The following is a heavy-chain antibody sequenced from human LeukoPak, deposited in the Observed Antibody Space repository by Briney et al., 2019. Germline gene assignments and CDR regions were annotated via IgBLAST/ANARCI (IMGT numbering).Heavy chain of an antibody. CDR3: ASSSYYDFWSGSAPLGAFDI. Sequence: ASVKVSCKTSGYTFTSYGISWVRQAPGQGLEWMGWISAYNADTNFAQKFQGRVTMTIDASTTTAYMELRSLRSDDTAVYYCASSSYYDFWSGSAPLGAFDIWGQGTMVTVSS. V-gene: IGHV1-18*01. CDR2: ISAYNADT. CDR1: GYTFTSYG. D-gene: IGHD3-3*01. J-gene: IGHJ3*02.